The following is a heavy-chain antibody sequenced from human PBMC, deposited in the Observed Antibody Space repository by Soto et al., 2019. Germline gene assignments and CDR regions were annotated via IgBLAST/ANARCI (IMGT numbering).Heavy chain of an antibody. D-gene: IGHD6-19*01. Sequence: QVQLVESGGGVVQPGRSLRLSCAASGFTFSSYAMHWVRQAPGKGLEWVAVISYDGSNKYYADSVKGRFTISRDNSKNTLYLQMNSLRAEDTAVYYCAEIAVAGAGDRFDYWGQGTLVTVSS. J-gene: IGHJ4*02. CDR3: AEIAVAGAGDRFDY. V-gene: IGHV3-30-3*01. CDR2: ISYDGSNK. CDR1: GFTFSSYA.